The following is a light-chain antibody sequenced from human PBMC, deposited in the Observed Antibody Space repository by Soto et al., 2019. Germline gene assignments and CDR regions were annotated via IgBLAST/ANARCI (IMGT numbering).Light chain of an antibody. J-gene: IGKJ1*01. V-gene: IGKV3-20*01. Sequence: EIVLTQSPATLSLSPEARAPLSCRASQSVSSYLAWYQQKPGQAPRLLIYGASNRATGIPDRFSGSGSGTDFTLTISRLEPEDFAVYYCQQYGSSGTFGQGTKVDIK. CDR3: QQYGSSGT. CDR2: GAS. CDR1: QSVSSY.